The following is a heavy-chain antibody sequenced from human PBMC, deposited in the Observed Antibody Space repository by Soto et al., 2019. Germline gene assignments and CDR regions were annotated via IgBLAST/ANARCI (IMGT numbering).Heavy chain of an antibody. V-gene: IGHV1-69*02. D-gene: IGHD2-15*01. CDR3: AKSGNPGSATPSCYGRDV. CDR1: GGSFDTYI. Sequence: QVQLVQSGAEVKKPGSSVKVSCKASGGSFDTYIVTWVRQAPGQGLEWMGRIIPVLGVEYYAQKFQGRVAITADRSTSTAYMEQSSLRSGDTAVYYCAKSGNPGSATPSCYGRDVWGLGTTVTVS. CDR2: IIPVLGVE. J-gene: IGHJ6*02.